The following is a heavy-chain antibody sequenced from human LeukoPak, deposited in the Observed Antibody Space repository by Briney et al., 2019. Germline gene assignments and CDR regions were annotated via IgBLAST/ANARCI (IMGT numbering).Heavy chain of an antibody. Sequence: PGGSLRLSCAASGFTFSSYSMNWVRQAAGTRLEWVSSISSSISYIYYADSVKGRFTISRDNAKNSLYLQMNSLRAEDTAVYYCARGWFGELFPDYWGQGTLVTVSS. CDR1: GFTFSSYS. D-gene: IGHD3-10*01. CDR3: ARGWFGELFPDY. J-gene: IGHJ4*02. V-gene: IGHV3-21*01. CDR2: ISSSISYI.